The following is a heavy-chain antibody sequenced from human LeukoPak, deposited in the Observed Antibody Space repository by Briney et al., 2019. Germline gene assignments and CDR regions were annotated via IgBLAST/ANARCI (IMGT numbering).Heavy chain of an antibody. Sequence: PGGSQRLSCAASGFTFSSYAMSWVRQAPGKGLEWVSAISGSGASTSYADSVKGRFTISRDNSKNTPYLQMNSLRAEDTAVYYCAKPHGSGYGPFDIWGQGTMVTVSS. CDR2: ISGSGAST. V-gene: IGHV3-23*01. J-gene: IGHJ3*02. CDR3: AKPHGSGYGPFDI. D-gene: IGHD3-22*01. CDR1: GFTFSSYA.